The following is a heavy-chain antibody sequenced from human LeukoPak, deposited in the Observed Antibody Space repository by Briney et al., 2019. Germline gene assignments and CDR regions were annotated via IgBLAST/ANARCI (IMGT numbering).Heavy chain of an antibody. J-gene: IGHJ6*02. V-gene: IGHV3-7*01. D-gene: IGHD4-11*01. Sequence: PGGSLRLSCAASGFTFSSYWMSWVRQAPGKGLEWVANIKQDGSEKYYVDSVKGRFTISRDNAKNSLYLQMNSLRAEDTAVYYCARDRLVSNFLGYYYYGMDVGGQGTTVAVSS. CDR3: ARDRLVSNFLGYYYYGMDV. CDR2: IKQDGSEK. CDR1: GFTFSSYW.